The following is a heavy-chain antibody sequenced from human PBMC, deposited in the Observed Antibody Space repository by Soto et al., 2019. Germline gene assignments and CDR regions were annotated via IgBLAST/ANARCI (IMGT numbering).Heavy chain of an antibody. CDR1: GYTFTSHD. Sequence: QVQLVQSGAEVKKPGASVRVSCKASGYTFTSHDINWVRQATGQGLEWLGWMNPNSGDTGYAQKFQGRVTMTRDNSISNAYMELSNLISDDTAVYCFERGPEYPVDGAQYQFYCMEARGAATTVTVSS. V-gene: IGHV1-8*01. J-gene: IGHJ6*03. CDR2: MNPNSGDT. D-gene: IGHD2-2*01. CDR3: ERGPEYPVDGAQYQFYCMEA.